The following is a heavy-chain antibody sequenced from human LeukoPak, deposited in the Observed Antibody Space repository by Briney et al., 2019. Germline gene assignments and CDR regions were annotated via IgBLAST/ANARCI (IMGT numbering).Heavy chain of an antibody. CDR1: GFTFSSYA. J-gene: IGHJ4*02. CDR2: ISGSGGST. Sequence: GGSLRLSCAASGFTFSSYAMSWVRQAPGEGLEWVSAISGSGGSTYYADSVKGRFTISRDNSKNTLYLQMNSLRADDTAVYYCAKLPWIQTSRAFDYWGQGTLVTVSS. V-gene: IGHV3-23*01. CDR3: AKLPWIQTSRAFDY. D-gene: IGHD5-18*01.